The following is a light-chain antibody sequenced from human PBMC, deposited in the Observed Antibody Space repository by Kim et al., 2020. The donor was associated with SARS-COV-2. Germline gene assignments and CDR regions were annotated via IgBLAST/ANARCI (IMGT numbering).Light chain of an antibody. Sequence: EIVLTQSPATLSLSPKETATLSCRASQSVNNYLAWYQQKPGQAPRLLIYDVANRATGIPARFSGSGSGTDFTLTISSLEPEDFALYYCQRSSWHITFCQGTRLEI. CDR1: QSVNNY. V-gene: IGKV3-11*01. CDR2: DVA. CDR3: QRSSWHIT. J-gene: IGKJ5*01.